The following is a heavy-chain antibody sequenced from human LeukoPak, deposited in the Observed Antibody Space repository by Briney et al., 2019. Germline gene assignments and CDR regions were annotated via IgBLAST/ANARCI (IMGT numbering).Heavy chain of an antibody. D-gene: IGHD3-22*01. CDR1: GGSFYDYY. Sequence: SETLSLTCAVYGGSFYDYYWSWIRQPPGKGLEWIGEINHSASTNYNPSLKSRVNMSVDTSKNQFSLKMTSVTAADTALYYCARADHSSGGLARFDPWGQGTLVTVSS. CDR2: INHSAST. J-gene: IGHJ5*02. CDR3: ARADHSSGGLARFDP. V-gene: IGHV4-34*01.